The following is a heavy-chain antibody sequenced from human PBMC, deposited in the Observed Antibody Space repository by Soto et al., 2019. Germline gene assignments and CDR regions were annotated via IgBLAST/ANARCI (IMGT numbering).Heavy chain of an antibody. CDR3: ANSRIFTYYDFWSGYYFPGY. V-gene: IGHV3-23*01. J-gene: IGHJ4*02. Sequence: GGSLRLSCAASGFTFSSYAMSWVRQAPGKGLEWVSAISGSGGSTYYADYVKGRFTISRDNSKNTLYLQMNSLRAEDTAVYYCANSRIFTYYDFWSGYYFPGYWGQGTLVTVSS. CDR1: GFTFSSYA. D-gene: IGHD3-3*01. CDR2: ISGSGGST.